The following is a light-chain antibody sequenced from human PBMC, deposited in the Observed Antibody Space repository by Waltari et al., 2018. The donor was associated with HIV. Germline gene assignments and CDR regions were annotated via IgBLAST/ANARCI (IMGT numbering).Light chain of an antibody. J-gene: IGLJ2*01. Sequence: QAVVTQAPSLTVSPGGTVTLTCASSTGAVTSGHCPYWFQRRPGQAPKTLIYDTTNRHSWTPARFSGSLLGGKAALTRSWAQFEDDADYFCLLSFNGVVVFGGGTTLTVL. V-gene: IGLV7-46*01. CDR3: LLSFNGVVV. CDR1: TGAVTSGHC. CDR2: DTT.